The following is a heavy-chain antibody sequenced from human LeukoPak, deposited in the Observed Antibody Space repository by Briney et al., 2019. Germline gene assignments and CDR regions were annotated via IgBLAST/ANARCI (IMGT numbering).Heavy chain of an antibody. Sequence: GGSLRLSCAASGFTFDDYGMSWVRQAPGKGLEWVSSISSSSSYIYYADSVKGRFTISRDNAKNSLYLQMNSLRAEDTAVYYCARVYWNGFDYWGQGTLVTVSS. CDR1: GFTFDDYG. D-gene: IGHD1-1*01. CDR3: ARVYWNGFDY. V-gene: IGHV3-21*01. J-gene: IGHJ4*02. CDR2: ISSSSSYI.